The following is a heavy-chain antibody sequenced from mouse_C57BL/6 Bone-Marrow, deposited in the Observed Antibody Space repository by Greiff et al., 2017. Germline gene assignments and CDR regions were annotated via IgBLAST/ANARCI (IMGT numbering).Heavy chain of an antibody. CDR1: GFTFSSYA. J-gene: IGHJ1*03. V-gene: IGHV5-9-1*02. D-gene: IGHD1-1*01. CDR2: ISSGGDYI. Sequence: EVQVVESGEGLVKPGGSLKLSCAASGFTFSSYAMSWVRQTPEKRLEWVAYISSGGDYIYYADTVKGRFTISRDNARNTLYLQMSSLKSEDTAMYYCTRGRGGNYYGSSHWYFDVWGTGTTVTVSS. CDR3: TRGRGGNYYGSSHWYFDV.